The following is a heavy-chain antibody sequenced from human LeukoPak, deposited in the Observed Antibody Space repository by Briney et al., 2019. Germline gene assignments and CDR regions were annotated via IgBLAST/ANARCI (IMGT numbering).Heavy chain of an antibody. J-gene: IGHJ6*02. CDR3: AKEDVVGCSSTSCYSFPGLYYYYYGMDV. V-gene: IGHV3-23*01. CDR2: ISGSGGST. Sequence: PGGSLRLSCAASGFAFSSYAMSWVRQAPGKGLEWVSAISGSGGSTYYADSVKGRFTISRDNSKNTLYLQMNSLRAEVTAVYYCAKEDVVGCSSTSCYSFPGLYYYYYGMDVWGQGTTVTVSS. CDR1: GFAFSSYA. D-gene: IGHD2-2*01.